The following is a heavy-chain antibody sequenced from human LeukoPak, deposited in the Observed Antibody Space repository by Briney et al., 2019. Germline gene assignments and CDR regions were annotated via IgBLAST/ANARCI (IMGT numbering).Heavy chain of an antibody. CDR1: GFTFSNSG. Sequence: PGGSLRLSCTASGFTFSNSGMHWVRQAPGKGLEWVAVLSYDAVNKYYTDSVKGRFTISRDNSKNTLYLQMNSLRAEDTAIYYCARDSSSFPNYFDFWGQGTLVTVSS. V-gene: IGHV3-30*03. J-gene: IGHJ4*02. D-gene: IGHD3-3*02. CDR2: LSYDAVNK. CDR3: ARDSSSFPNYFDF.